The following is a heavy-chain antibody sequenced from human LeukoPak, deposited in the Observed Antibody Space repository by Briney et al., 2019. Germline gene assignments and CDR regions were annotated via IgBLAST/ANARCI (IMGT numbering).Heavy chain of an antibody. CDR1: GGSISSYY. V-gene: IGHV4-59*12. Sequence: SETLSLTCTVSGGSISSYYWSWIRQPPGKGLEWIGYIYFSGSTNYNPSLKSRVTISVDTSKNQFSLKMSSVTAADTAMYYCARRLLGYCSGGSCYSGYFQHWGQGTLVTVSS. D-gene: IGHD2-15*01. CDR3: ARRLLGYCSGGSCYSGYFQH. CDR2: IYFSGST. J-gene: IGHJ1*01.